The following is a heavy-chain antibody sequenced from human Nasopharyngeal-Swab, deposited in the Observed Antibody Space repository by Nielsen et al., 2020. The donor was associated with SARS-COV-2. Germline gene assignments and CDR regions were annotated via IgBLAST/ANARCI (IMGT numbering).Heavy chain of an antibody. V-gene: IGHV3-21*01. Sequence: VRQAPGKGLEWVSSISSSSSYIYYADSVKGRFTISRDNAKNSLYLQMNSLRAEDTAMYYCARWSDYYYYYGMDVWGQGTTVTVSS. CDR3: ARWSDYYYYYGMDV. J-gene: IGHJ6*02. CDR2: ISSSSSYI.